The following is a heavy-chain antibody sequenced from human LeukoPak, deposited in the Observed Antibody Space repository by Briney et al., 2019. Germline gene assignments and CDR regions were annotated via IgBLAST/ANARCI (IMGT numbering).Heavy chain of an antibody. CDR1: GFTFSSYA. CDR3: AKVAVVTPGPSPFDY. J-gene: IGHJ4*02. Sequence: GGSLRLSCAASGFTFSSYAMSWVRQAPGKGLEWVSAFSGSGGSTYYADSVKGRFTISRDNSKNTLYLQMNSLRAEDTAVYYCAKVAVVTPGPSPFDYWGQGTLVTVSS. D-gene: IGHD4-23*01. V-gene: IGHV3-23*01. CDR2: FSGSGGST.